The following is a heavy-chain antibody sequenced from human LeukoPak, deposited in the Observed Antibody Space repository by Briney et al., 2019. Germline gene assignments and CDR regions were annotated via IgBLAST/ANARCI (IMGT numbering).Heavy chain of an antibody. V-gene: IGHV3-11*01. CDR3: ARAGRGFTYGYSDS. CDR2: ISPSGSTI. Sequence: GGSLRLSCEASGFIFSDYYMTWIRQAPGKGLEWVSYISPSGSTIMNADSVKGRFTISRDNTRNSLYLQMSSLRADDTAVYYCARAGRGFTYGYSDSWGQGTLVTVSS. CDR1: GFIFSDYY. J-gene: IGHJ4*02. D-gene: IGHD2-8*01.